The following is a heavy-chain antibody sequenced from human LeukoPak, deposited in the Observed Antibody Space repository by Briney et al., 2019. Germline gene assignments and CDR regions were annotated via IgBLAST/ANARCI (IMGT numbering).Heavy chain of an antibody. V-gene: IGHV4-38-2*02. J-gene: IGHJ4*02. Sequence: SETLSLTCTVSGYSISSGYYWGWIRQPPGRGLEWIGSMNQSGTTYYNPSLKSRVTMSVDTSKNQFSLKLTSLTAADTAVYYCAHLDHYDLHFDYWGQGTLVTVSS. CDR1: GYSISSGYY. CDR2: MNQSGTT. D-gene: IGHD3-22*01. CDR3: AHLDHYDLHFDY.